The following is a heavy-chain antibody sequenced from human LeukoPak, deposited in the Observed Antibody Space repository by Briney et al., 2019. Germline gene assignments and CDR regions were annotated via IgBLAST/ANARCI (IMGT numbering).Heavy chain of an antibody. CDR1: GFTFSSYA. CDR2: ISYDGSNK. D-gene: IGHD5-12*01. V-gene: IGHV3-30*04. Sequence: GGSLRLSCAASGFTFSSYAMSWVRQAPGKGLEWVAVISYDGSNKYYADSVKGRFTISRDNSKNTLYLQMNSLRAEDTAVHYCARDPQGYSGYLYFDYWGQGTLVTVSS. CDR3: ARDPQGYSGYLYFDY. J-gene: IGHJ4*02.